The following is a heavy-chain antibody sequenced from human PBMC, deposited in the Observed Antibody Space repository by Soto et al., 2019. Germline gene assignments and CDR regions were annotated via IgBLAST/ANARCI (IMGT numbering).Heavy chain of an antibody. CDR2: ISGSGGST. V-gene: IGHV3-23*01. J-gene: IGHJ1*01. Sequence: AGGSLRLSCAASGFTFSSYAMSWVRQAPGKGLEWVSAISGSGGSTYYADSVKGRFTISRDNSKNTLYLQMNSLRAEDTAVYYCAKTLGYCSGGSCYRYFQHWGQGTLVTVSS. D-gene: IGHD2-15*01. CDR1: GFTFSSYA. CDR3: AKTLGYCSGGSCYRYFQH.